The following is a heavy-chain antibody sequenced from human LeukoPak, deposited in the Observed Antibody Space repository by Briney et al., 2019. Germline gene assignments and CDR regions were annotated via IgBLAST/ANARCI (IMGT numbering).Heavy chain of an antibody. CDR2: INHGGRT. D-gene: IGHD2-2*02. J-gene: IGHJ5*02. CDR3: ARGLELGYCSGASCYIWFDP. Sequence: LEILSLTCVVSGGSFSGYYWSWIRQPPGKGLEWIGEINHGGRTNYSPSLKSRVTISVDTSKNQFSLNLSSVTAADTAVYYCARGLELGYCSGASCYIWFDPWGQGTLVTVSS. V-gene: IGHV4-34*01. CDR1: GGSFSGYY.